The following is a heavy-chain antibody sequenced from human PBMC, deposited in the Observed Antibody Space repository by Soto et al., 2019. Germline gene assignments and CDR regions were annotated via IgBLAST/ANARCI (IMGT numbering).Heavy chain of an antibody. J-gene: IGHJ5*02. V-gene: IGHV4-59*01. CDR3: ARRRDGYTGVWFDP. CDR1: GAPISAFY. CDR2: IYYTGST. Sequence: SETLSLTCTVSGAPISAFYWSWIRQSPGKGPEWIGHIYYTGSTNYNPSLNSRVTISLDTSKNQFSLKLSSVTAADTAVYYCARRRDGYTGVWFDPWGQGTLVTVSS. D-gene: IGHD5-12*01.